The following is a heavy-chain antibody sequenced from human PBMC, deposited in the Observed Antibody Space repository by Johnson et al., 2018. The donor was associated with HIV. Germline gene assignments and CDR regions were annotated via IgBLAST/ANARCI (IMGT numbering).Heavy chain of an antibody. CDR3: TRGLDYYDSTGFRSASFDI. CDR1: GFTFSSYD. Sequence: VQLVESGGGLVQPGGSLRLSCAASGFTFSSYDMHWVRQATGKGLEWVSAIGTAGDTYYPGSVKGRFTISSDNSKNALYLQMNSLLAEDTAVYYCTRGLDYYDSTGFRSASFDIWGQGTMVTVSS. D-gene: IGHD3-22*01. CDR2: IGTAGDT. V-gene: IGHV3-13*01. J-gene: IGHJ3*02.